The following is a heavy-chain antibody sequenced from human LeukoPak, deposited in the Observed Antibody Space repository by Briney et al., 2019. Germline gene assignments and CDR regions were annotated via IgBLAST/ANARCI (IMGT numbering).Heavy chain of an antibody. CDR1: GGTFSSYA. J-gene: IGHJ4*02. Sequence: SVKVSCKASGGTFSSYAISWVRQAPGQGLEWMGGIIPIFGTANHAQKFQGRVTITADESTSTAYMELSSLRSEDTAVYYCARDKTYGSGSYLDYWGQGTLVTVSS. V-gene: IGHV1-69*13. CDR2: IIPIFGTA. D-gene: IGHD3-10*01. CDR3: ARDKTYGSGSYLDY.